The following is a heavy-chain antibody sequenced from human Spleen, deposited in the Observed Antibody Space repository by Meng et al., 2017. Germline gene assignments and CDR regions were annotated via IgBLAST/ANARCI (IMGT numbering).Heavy chain of an antibody. Sequence: SETLSLTCTVSGGSISSGGYYWSWIRQHPGKGLEWIGYIYYSGSTYYNPSLKSLVIISVDTSKNQFSLKLNSVTAADTAVYYCARARETWFDPWGQGTLVTVSS. V-gene: IGHV4-31*01. CDR2: IYYSGST. CDR3: ARARETWFDP. J-gene: IGHJ5*02. CDR1: GGSISSGGYY.